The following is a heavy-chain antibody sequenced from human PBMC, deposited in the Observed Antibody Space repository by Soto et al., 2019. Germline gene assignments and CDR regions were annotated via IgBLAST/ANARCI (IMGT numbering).Heavy chain of an antibody. J-gene: IGHJ4*02. CDR3: ARFESGYSSSWYGTRDY. CDR2: IDPSDSYT. D-gene: IGHD6-13*01. Sequence: EVQLVQSGAEVKKPGESLRISCKGSGYSFTSYWISWVRQMPGKGLEWMGRIDPSDSYTNYSPSFQGHVTISADKSISTAYLQRSSLKASDTAMYYCARFESGYSSSWYGTRDYWGQGTLVTVSS. V-gene: IGHV5-10-1*01. CDR1: GYSFTSYW.